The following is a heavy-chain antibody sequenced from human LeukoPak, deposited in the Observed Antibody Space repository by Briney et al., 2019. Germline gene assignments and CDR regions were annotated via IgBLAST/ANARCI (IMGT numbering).Heavy chain of an antibody. CDR1: GYTFTSYD. CDR2: MNPNSGNT. D-gene: IGHD6-13*01. J-gene: IGHJ6*03. CDR3: ARAYSSSWYYYYYMDV. V-gene: IGHV1-8*03. Sequence: GASVKVSCKASGYTFTSYDINWVRQATGQGLEWMGWMNPNSGNTGYAQKFQGRVTITRNTSISTAYMELSSLRSEDTAVYYCARAYSSSWYYYYYMDVWGKGTTVTVSS.